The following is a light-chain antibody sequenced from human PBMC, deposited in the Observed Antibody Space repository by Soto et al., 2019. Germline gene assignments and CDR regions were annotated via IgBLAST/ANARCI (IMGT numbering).Light chain of an antibody. CDR2: GAS. V-gene: IGKV3-15*01. CDR1: QSVSSN. Sequence: EVVMTQSPATLSVSPGERATLSCRASQSVSSNLAWYQQKPGQAPRLLISGASTRATGIPARFSGGGSGTEFTLTISSLQSEDFAVYYCHQYDNWPLNTFGGGTKVEIK. J-gene: IGKJ4*01. CDR3: HQYDNWPLNT.